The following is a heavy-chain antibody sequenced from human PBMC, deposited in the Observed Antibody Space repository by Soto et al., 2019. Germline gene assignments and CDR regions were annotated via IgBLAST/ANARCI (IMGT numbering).Heavy chain of an antibody. CDR2: INPNGGST. CDR1: GYTFTNYH. Sequence: QVQVVQSGAEVKKPGASVKVSCKTSGYTFTNYHVHWVRQAPGQGLEWMGAINPNGGSTTYAQHLQGRGTMTSDSSTSTVYMEMGSLRSDDSVVYYCALPKNTLGWYNFWGQGTLVTVS. V-gene: IGHV1-46*01. J-gene: IGHJ4*02. CDR3: ALPKNTLGWYNF. D-gene: IGHD6-19*01.